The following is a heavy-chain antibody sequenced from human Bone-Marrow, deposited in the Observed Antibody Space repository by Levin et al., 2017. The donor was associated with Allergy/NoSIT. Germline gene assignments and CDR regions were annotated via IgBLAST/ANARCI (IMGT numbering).Heavy chain of an antibody. CDR3: VKDMHNDFWSGHYPLGGMDV. D-gene: IGHD3-3*01. J-gene: IGHJ6*02. V-gene: IGHV3-9*01. Sequence: GGSLRLSCEVSGFSFDDYAMHWVRQVPGKGLEWVSGLSWNSQGIGYADSVEGRFTISRDSAKNSLYLQMNNLRPEDTALYYCVKDMHNDFWSGHYPLGGMDVWGQGTAVTVSS. CDR1: GFSFDDYA. CDR2: LSWNSQGI.